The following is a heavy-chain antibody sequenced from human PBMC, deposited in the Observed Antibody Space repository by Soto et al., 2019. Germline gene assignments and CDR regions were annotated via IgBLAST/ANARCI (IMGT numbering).Heavy chain of an antibody. J-gene: IGHJ4*02. CDR3: AKDTYYYDSSGYYPINLNFDX. Sequence: ASVKVSCNASGYTFTSYAMHWVRQAPGQRLEWMGWLNASNGKKKYSQKLQGRVTITRETSARKAYMELSSLRSEDTAVYYCAKDTYYYDSSGYYPINLNFDXWGQGTLVTVSX. V-gene: IGHV1-3*01. CDR2: LNASNGKK. CDR1: GYTFTSYA. D-gene: IGHD3-22*01.